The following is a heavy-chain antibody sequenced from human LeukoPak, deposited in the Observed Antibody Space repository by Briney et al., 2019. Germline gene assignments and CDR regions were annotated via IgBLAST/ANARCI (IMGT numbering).Heavy chain of an antibody. J-gene: IGHJ4*02. Sequence: PGGSLRLSCVLSGFTVSSSYMAWVRQAPGKGLEWVSVIYSGSNTYYADSVKGRLTISRDNSENTVYLQMNSLRAEDTAVYYCARSLGGNPDYWGQGTLVTVSS. CDR2: IYSGSNT. D-gene: IGHD4-23*01. V-gene: IGHV3-53*01. CDR3: ARSLGGNPDY. CDR1: GFTVSSSY.